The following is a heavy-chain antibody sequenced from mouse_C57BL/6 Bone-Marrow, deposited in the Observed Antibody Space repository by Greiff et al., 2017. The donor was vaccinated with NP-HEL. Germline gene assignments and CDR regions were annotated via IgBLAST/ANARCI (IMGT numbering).Heavy chain of an antibody. D-gene: IGHD2-5*01. V-gene: IGHV5-6*01. J-gene: IGHJ2*01. Sequence: DVHLVESGGDLVKPGGSLKLSCAASGFTFSSYGMSWVRQTPDKRLEWVATISSGGSYTYYPDSVKGRFTISRDNAKNTLYLQMSSLKSEDTAMYYCARPYYSNSYYFDYWGQGATLTVSS. CDR3: ARPYYSNSYYFDY. CDR2: ISSGGSYT. CDR1: GFTFSSYG.